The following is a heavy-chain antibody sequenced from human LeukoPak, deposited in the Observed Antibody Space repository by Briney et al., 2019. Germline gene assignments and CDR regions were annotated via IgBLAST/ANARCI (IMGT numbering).Heavy chain of an antibody. V-gene: IGHV4-59*13. Sequence: SETLSLTCTVSGGSISGYYWSWIRQPPGKGLEWIGQIYSSGTTIYHPSLKSRVTISVDTSKKQFSPRLSSVTAADTAVYYCARIAGPFDYWGQGTLVTVSS. CDR3: ARIAGPFDY. CDR1: GGSISGYY. CDR2: IYSSGTT. J-gene: IGHJ4*02. D-gene: IGHD6-13*01.